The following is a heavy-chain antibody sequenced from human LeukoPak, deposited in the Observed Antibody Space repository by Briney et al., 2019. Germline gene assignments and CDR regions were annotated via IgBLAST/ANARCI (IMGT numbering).Heavy chain of an antibody. V-gene: IGHV7-4-1*02. CDR3: ARGGSGYYDSTAPDY. J-gene: IGHJ4*02. CDR1: GYTFTTYA. D-gene: IGHD3-22*01. Sequence: GASVKVSCKASGYTFTTYAMNWVRQAPGQGLEWMGWINTNTGNPTYAQGFTGRFVFSLDTSVSTAYLQISSLKAEDTAVYYCARGGSGYYDSTAPDYWGQGTLVSVSS. CDR2: INTNTGNP.